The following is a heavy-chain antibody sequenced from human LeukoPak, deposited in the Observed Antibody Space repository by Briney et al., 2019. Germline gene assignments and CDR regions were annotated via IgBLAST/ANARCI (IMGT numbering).Heavy chain of an antibody. CDR2: INTDGSST. CDR3: AREMRRGSGGESAGPSEM. V-gene: IGHV3-74*01. D-gene: IGHD2-15*01. J-gene: IGHJ3*02. CDR1: GFTFSSSW. Sequence: GGSLRLSCAASGFTFSSSWMHWVRQAPGKGLVWVSRINTDGSSTNYADSVKGRFTISRDNAKNTLYLQMNSLRDEDMAVYYCAREMRRGSGGESAGPSEMWGQGTMVTVSS.